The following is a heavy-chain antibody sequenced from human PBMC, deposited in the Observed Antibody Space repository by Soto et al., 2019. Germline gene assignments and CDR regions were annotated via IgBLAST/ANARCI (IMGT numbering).Heavy chain of an antibody. CDR3: AKGLYTNTWSFDY. CDR1: GFTFSSYW. J-gene: IGHJ4*02. V-gene: IGHV3-7*03. Sequence: GSLRLSCAASGFTFSSYWMSWVRQAPGKGLEWVANIKQDGSEKYYVDSVKGRFTISRDNAKNSLYLQMNSLRAEDTALYYCAKGLYTNTWSFDYWGQGTLVTVAS. CDR2: IKQDGSEK. D-gene: IGHD6-13*01.